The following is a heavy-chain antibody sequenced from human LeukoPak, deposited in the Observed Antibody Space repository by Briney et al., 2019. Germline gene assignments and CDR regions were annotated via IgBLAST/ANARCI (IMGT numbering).Heavy chain of an antibody. V-gene: IGHV1-18*04. CDR1: GYMFTSYG. CDR2: ISDYNGKT. CDR3: ARDGPDYGDYVNFDY. Sequence: ASVKVSCKASGYMFTSYGISWVRQAPGQGLEWMGWISDYNGKTNYAQKLQGRVTMTTDTSTSTAYMELRSLRSDDTAVYYCARDGPDYGDYVNFDYWGQGTLVTASS. D-gene: IGHD4-17*01. J-gene: IGHJ4*02.